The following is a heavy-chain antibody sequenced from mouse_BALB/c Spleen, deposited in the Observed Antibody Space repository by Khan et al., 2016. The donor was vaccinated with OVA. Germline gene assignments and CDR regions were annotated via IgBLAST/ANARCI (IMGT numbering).Heavy chain of an antibody. CDR3: ARETRRMDY. Sequence: QVQLQQSGPELVRPGVSVKISCKGSGYTFTDYGMHWVRQSPAKSLEWIGVITTYSGDTNYNQKFKGKATMTVDKSSSTAYMELARLTSEDAAIYYYARETRRMDYWGQGTSVTVSS. CDR2: ITTYSGDT. V-gene: IGHV1S137*01. CDR1: GYTFTDYG. J-gene: IGHJ4*01.